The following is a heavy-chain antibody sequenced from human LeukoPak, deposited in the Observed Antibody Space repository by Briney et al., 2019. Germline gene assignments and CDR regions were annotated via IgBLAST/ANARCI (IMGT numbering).Heavy chain of an antibody. D-gene: IGHD3-10*01. CDR3: ARVGTAYGSGSYYFGY. CDR1: GYTFTSYD. V-gene: IGHV1-8*01. CDR2: MNPNSGNT. J-gene: IGHJ4*02. Sequence: ASVKVSCKASGYTFTSYDINWVRQATGQGLEWMGWMNPNSGNTGYAQKFQGRVTMTRNTSISTAYMELSSLRSEDTAVYYCARVGTAYGSGSYYFGYWGQGTLVTVSS.